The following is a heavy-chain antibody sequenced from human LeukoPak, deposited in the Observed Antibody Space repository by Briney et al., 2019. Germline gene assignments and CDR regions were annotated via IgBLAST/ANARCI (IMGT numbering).Heavy chain of an antibody. Sequence: SETLSLTCTVSGGSISSYYWSWIRQPAGKGLEWIGRIYTSGSTNYNPSLKSRVTMSVDTSKNQFSLKLSSVTAADTAVYYCARYCSGGSCYSGPVGFDYWGQGTLVTVSS. CDR3: ARYCSGGSCYSGPVGFDY. CDR2: IYTSGST. V-gene: IGHV4-4*07. J-gene: IGHJ4*02. CDR1: GGSISSYY. D-gene: IGHD2-15*01.